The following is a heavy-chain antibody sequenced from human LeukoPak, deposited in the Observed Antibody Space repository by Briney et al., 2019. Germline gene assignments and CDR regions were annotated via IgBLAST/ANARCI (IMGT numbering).Heavy chain of an antibody. CDR2: ISHDGSDK. J-gene: IGHJ5*02. CDR1: GFTFSSYA. D-gene: IGHD6-13*01. Sequence: GESLRLSCAASGFTFSSYAMHWVRQTPGKGLDWVAVISHDGSDKFYAGSVKGRFTISRDNSKNTLYLQMNSLRAEDTAVYYCARDEEAAGTRYFDPWGQGTLVTVSS. V-gene: IGHV3-30-3*01. CDR3: ARDEEAAGTRYFDP.